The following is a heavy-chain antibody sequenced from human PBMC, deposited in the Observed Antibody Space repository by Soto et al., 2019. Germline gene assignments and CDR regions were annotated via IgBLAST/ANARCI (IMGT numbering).Heavy chain of an antibody. V-gene: IGHV3-9*01. CDR1: GFTFDDYA. J-gene: IGHJ3*02. Sequence: GGSLRLSCAASGFTFDDYAMHWVRQAPGKGLEWVSGISWNSGSIGYADSVKGRFTISRDNAKNSLYLQMNSLRAEDTALYYCAKDSVAADYDAFDIWGQGTMVTVSS. CDR2: ISWNSGSI. D-gene: IGHD1-26*01. CDR3: AKDSVAADYDAFDI.